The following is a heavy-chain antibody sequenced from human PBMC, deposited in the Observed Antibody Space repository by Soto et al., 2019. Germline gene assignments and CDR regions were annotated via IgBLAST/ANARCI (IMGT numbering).Heavy chain of an antibody. CDR2: VYYSGST. D-gene: IGHD4-17*01. J-gene: IGHJ4*02. CDR3: ARHYVERGNVGY. CDR1: GGSITSDNYY. V-gene: IGHV4-39*01. Sequence: SETLSLTCTVSGGSITSDNYYWGWIRQPPGKGLEWIGSVYYSGSTYYNPSLKSRVTISVDTSNNQFSLKLSSVTAADTAVYYCARHYVERGNVGYWGQGTLVTVSS.